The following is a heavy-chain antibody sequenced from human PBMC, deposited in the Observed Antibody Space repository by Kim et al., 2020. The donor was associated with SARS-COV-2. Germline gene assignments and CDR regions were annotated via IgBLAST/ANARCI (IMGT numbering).Heavy chain of an antibody. Sequence: GGSLRLSCVASGFTFENYAMSWVRQAPGKGLEWVSYVSGGGAKTFYADSVKGRFSISRDISRETLYLQMNSLRAEDTAVYFCAKCYHGYGNDAFDVWGQWTIVTVSS. J-gene: IGHJ3*01. V-gene: IGHV3-23*01. CDR3: AKCYHGYGNDAFDV. D-gene: IGHD5-12*01. CDR1: GFTFENYA. CDR2: VSGGGAKT.